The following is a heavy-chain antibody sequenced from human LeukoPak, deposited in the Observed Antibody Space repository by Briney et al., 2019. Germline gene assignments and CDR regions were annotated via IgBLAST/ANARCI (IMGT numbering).Heavy chain of an antibody. V-gene: IGHV1-2*02. D-gene: IGHD6-13*01. CDR2: IKPSSGAT. CDR3: ARDSKVAAGSGFDY. J-gene: IGHJ4*02. Sequence: ASVKVSCKASGYTFSGHYMHWVRQAPGQGLEWMGWIKPSSGATNYAQKVQGRVTLTTDTSTSTAYMELRSLRSDDTAFYYCARDSKVAAGSGFDYWGQGTLVTVSS. CDR1: GYTFSGHY.